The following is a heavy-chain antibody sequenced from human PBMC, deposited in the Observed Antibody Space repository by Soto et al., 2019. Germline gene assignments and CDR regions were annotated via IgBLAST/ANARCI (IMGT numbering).Heavy chain of an antibody. CDR3: AAGPMTTVMGFDY. CDR1: GYTFTSYA. V-gene: IGHV1-3*01. Sequence: ASVKVSCKASGYTFTSYAMHWVRQAPGQRLEWMGWINAGNGNTKYSQKFQGRVTITRDTSASTAYMELSSLRSEDTAVYYCAAGPMTTVMGFDYWGQGTLVTVSS. D-gene: IGHD4-4*01. CDR2: INAGNGNT. J-gene: IGHJ4*02.